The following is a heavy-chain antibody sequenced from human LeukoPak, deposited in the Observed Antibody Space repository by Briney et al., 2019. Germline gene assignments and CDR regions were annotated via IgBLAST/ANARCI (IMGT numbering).Heavy chain of an antibody. D-gene: IGHD3-16*01. V-gene: IGHV3-7*01. CDR3: VRGGTYWTVS. CDR2: IKPDGSEK. J-gene: IGHJ5*01. Sequence: GGSLSLFCAASGFVFSPSYMSCVRKAPGKGLEWVATIKPDGSEKYHVDSVSGRFTISRDNTNNSLFLQMNSLRVDDTAVYYCVRGGTYWTVSWGQGTLVNVS. CDR1: GFVFSPSY.